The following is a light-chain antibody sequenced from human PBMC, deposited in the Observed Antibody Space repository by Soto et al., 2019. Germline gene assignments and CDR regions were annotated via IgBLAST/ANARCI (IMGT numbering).Light chain of an antibody. Sequence: EVMLIQSPATLSMSPGERATLSCRASETVATNLAWYQQKPGQAPRLLIYDASSRATGIPDRFSGSGSGTDFTLTISRLEPEDFAVYYCQQYGGSPRTFGQGTKV. V-gene: IGKV3-20*01. CDR1: ETVATN. CDR3: QQYGGSPRT. J-gene: IGKJ1*01. CDR2: DAS.